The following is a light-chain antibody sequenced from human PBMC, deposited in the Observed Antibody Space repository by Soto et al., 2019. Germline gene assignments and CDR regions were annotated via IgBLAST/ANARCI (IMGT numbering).Light chain of an antibody. J-gene: IGKJ1*01. CDR1: QGIRND. CDR3: LQDYNYPRT. Sequence: AIQMTQSPSSLSASVGDRVTIPCRASQGIRNDLGWYQQKPGKAPNLLIYAASNLESGVPSRFSGSGSGTDFTLTISSLQPEDFATYYCLQDYNYPRTFGQGTKVEIK. V-gene: IGKV1-6*01. CDR2: AAS.